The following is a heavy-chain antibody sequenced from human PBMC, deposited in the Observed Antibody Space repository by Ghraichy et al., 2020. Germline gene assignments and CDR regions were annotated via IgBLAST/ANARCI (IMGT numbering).Heavy chain of an antibody. CDR3: AKGSGFDY. Sequence: GGSLRLSRVASGITFSTNDMNWVRQAPGKGLEWVSAFSRRGNTYYADSVKGRFTISRDNSKNTVYLQMSSLRDEDTAVYYCAKGSGFDYWGQGTLVTVSS. J-gene: IGHJ4*02. V-gene: IGHV3-23*01. CDR1: GITFSTND. CDR2: FSRRGNT. D-gene: IGHD3-10*01.